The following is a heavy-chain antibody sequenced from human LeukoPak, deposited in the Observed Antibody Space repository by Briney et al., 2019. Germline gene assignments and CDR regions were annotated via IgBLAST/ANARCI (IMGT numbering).Heavy chain of an antibody. Sequence: SETLSLTCTVSGGSISSYYWSWVRQPPGKGLEWIGYIYYSGSTNYNPSLKSRVTMSVDTSKNQFSLKLSSVTAADTAVYYCARDIQGYLDYWGQGTLVTVSS. CDR3: ARDIQGYLDY. V-gene: IGHV4-59*01. CDR1: GGSISSYY. J-gene: IGHJ4*02. CDR2: IYYSGST.